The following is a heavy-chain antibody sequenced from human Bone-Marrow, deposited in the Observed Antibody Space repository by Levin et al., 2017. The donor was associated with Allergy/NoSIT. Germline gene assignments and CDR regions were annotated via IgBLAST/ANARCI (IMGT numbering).Heavy chain of an antibody. J-gene: IGHJ2*01. Sequence: SQTLSLTCTFSGGSISDALYYWGWIRQPPGKGLEHIGNIFHSGSTYYNPSLNSRATISLDTSKNHYSLKLTSVTAADTAVYYCARLLSTGVGGRGYFDLWGRATLVTVSS. CDR2: IFHSGST. CDR3: ARLLSTGVGGRGYFDL. CDR1: GGSISDALYY. V-gene: IGHV4-39*07. D-gene: IGHD6-25*01.